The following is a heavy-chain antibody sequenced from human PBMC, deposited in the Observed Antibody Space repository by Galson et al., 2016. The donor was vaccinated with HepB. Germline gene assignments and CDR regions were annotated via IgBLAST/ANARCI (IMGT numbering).Heavy chain of an antibody. CDR1: GFIFSHYE. Sequence: SLRLSCAASGFIFSHYEMNWVRQAPGKGLEWISYISRGAHEIYYADSLKGRFTISRDDAKNSLSLELNSLRVEDTAVYYCARGKYGSGWMVDYWGQGTLVTVSS. CDR3: ARGKYGSGWMVDY. CDR2: ISRGAHEI. V-gene: IGHV3-48*03. D-gene: IGHD6-19*01. J-gene: IGHJ4*02.